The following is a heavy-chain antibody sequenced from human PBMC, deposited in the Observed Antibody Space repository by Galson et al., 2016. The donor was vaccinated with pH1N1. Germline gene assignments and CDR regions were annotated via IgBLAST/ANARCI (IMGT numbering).Heavy chain of an antibody. D-gene: IGHD1-26*01. V-gene: IGHV2-5*02. CDR3: AHNIEWELGAYFDY. CDR1: GFSLSTSGVG. CDR2: IYWDDDK. J-gene: IGHJ4*02. Sequence: PALVKPTQTLTLTCTFSGFSLSTSGVGVGWIRQPPGKALEWLALIYWDDDKRYSTSLKSRLTITKDTSKNQVVLTMTNMDPVDTATYYCAHNIEWELGAYFDYWGQGTLVTVSS.